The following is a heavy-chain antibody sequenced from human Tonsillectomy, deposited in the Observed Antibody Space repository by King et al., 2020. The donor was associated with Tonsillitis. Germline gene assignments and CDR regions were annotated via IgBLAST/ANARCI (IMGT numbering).Heavy chain of an antibody. CDR2: ISGSGGST. D-gene: IGHD6-19*01. CDR3: ANLIAVSGTNY. J-gene: IGHJ4*02. Sequence: VQLVESGGGLVQPGGSLRLSCAASGFTFSSYARSWVRQAPGKGLEWVAAISGSGGSTYYADSVKGRFTISRDNSKNTLYLQMNSLRAEDTAVFYCANLIAVSGTNYWGQGTLVTVSS. CDR1: GFTFSSYA. V-gene: IGHV3-23*04.